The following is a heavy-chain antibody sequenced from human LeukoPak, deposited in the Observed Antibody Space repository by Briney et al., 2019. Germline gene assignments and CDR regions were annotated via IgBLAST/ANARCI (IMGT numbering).Heavy chain of an antibody. D-gene: IGHD1-7*01. CDR3: ARDGTGTPYDY. CDR1: GFTFSSYS. Sequence: PGGSLRLSCTASGFTFSSYSMNWVRQAPGKGLEWVSSISSSSSYIFYADSVKGRFTISRDYAKNSLYLQMNSLRAEDTAVYYCARDGTGTPYDYWGQGTLVTVSS. V-gene: IGHV3-21*01. CDR2: ISSSSSYI. J-gene: IGHJ4*02.